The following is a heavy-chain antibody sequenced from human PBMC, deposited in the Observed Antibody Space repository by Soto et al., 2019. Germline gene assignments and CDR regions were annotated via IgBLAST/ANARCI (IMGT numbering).Heavy chain of an antibody. Sequence: QITLNESGPTQVKPRQTLTLTCTFSGFSLTTSGVGVGWIRQSPGKAPEWLALIYWDDDKRYSPSLKSRLTIPKDTFKKQVVLTSADLDPADTATYYFGHRVPRTVLGLGTTTAISFDFWGQGTPGAVAS. D-gene: IGHD5-12*01. CDR1: GFSLTTSGVG. CDR3: GHRVPRTVLGLGTTTAISFDF. J-gene: IGHJ4*02. CDR2: IYWDDDK. V-gene: IGHV2-5*02.